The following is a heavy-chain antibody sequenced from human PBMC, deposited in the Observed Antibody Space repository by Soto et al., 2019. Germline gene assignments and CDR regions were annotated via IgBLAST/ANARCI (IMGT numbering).Heavy chain of an antibody. V-gene: IGHV5-51*01. CDR3: AKSKNPKPVYCSGSGCFRFYFDS. CDR2: IYPGDSDT. J-gene: IGHJ4*02. Sequence: CKGSGSSFTSYWIGWVRQMPGKGLEWMGIIYPGDSDTRYSPSFQGQVTISGDNSKNTLYLQMSSLRAEDTAVYYCAKSKNPKPVYCSGSGCFRFYFDSWGQGTLVTVSS. D-gene: IGHD2-15*01. CDR1: GSSFTSYW.